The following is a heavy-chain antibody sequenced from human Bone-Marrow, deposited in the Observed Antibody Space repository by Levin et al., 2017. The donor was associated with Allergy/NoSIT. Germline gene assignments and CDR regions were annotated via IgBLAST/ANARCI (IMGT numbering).Heavy chain of an antibody. V-gene: IGHV2-5*02. CDR3: AHSQSLPPGLRGYNYGPFDC. D-gene: IGHD5-18*01. CDR2: IYWDDDL. J-gene: IGHJ4*02. CDR1: GFSLSTSGVG. Sequence: SGPTLVKPTQTLTLTCTFSGFSLSTSGVGVSWIRQPPGKALEWLALIYWDDDLRYSPSLKSRLTITKDTSKNQVVLTLTNVDPVDTATYFCAHSQSLPPGLRGYNYGPFDCWGQGTLVIVSS.